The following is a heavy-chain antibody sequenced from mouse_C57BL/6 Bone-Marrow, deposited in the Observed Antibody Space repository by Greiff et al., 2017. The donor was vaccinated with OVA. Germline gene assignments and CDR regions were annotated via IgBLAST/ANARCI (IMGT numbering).Heavy chain of an antibody. D-gene: IGHD2-3*01. Sequence: QVQLKQPGAELVKPGASVKLSCKASGYTFTSYWMHWVKQRPGQGLEWIGMIHPNSGSTNYNEKFKSKATLTVDKSSSTAYMQLSSLTSEDSAVYYCARGDGPAWFAYWGQGTLVTVSA. CDR2: IHPNSGST. J-gene: IGHJ3*01. V-gene: IGHV1-64*01. CDR1: GYTFTSYW. CDR3: ARGDGPAWFAY.